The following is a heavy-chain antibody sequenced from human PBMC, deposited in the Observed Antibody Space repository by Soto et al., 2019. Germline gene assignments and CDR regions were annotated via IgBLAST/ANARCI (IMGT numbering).Heavy chain of an antibody. CDR2: ISYDGSNK. CDR1: GFTFSSYG. Sequence: GGSLRLSCAASGFTFSSYGMHWVRQAPGKGLEWVAVISYDGSNKYYADSVKGRFTISRDNSKNTLYLQMNSLRAEDTAVYYCASSYCSGGSCYSGFFDYWGQGTLVTVSS. V-gene: IGHV3-30*03. J-gene: IGHJ4*02. D-gene: IGHD2-15*01. CDR3: ASSYCSGGSCYSGFFDY.